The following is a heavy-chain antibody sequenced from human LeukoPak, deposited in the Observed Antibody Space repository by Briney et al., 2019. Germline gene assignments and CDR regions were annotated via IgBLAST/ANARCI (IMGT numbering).Heavy chain of an antibody. D-gene: IGHD3-9*01. CDR3: ATETRELRYFDWLLYFDP. V-gene: IGHV1-2*06. J-gene: IGHJ5*02. CDR2: INLNSGGT. Sequence: ASVKVSCKASGYTFTGYYMHWVRQAPGQGHEWMGRINLNSGGTNYAQQFQGRVTMTRDTSISAAYIELSRLRSDDTAVYYCATETRELRYFDWLLYFDPWGQGTLVTVSS. CDR1: GYTFTGYY.